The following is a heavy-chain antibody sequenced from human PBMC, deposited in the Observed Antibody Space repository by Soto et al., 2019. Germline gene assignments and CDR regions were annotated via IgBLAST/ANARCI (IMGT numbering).Heavy chain of an antibody. D-gene: IGHD3-3*01. CDR3: ARDNRVSKGYGMDV. J-gene: IGHJ6*02. V-gene: IGHV4-4*07. CDR1: GGSISNAY. CDR2: IHSSGTF. Sequence: SETLSLTCTVSGGSISNAYWSWIRQAAGKRLEWIGRIHSSGTFNYNPSLKSRVSISRDTSNNQIYLKLSSVTAADTAVYYCARDNRVSKGYGMDVWGQGTTVTVSS.